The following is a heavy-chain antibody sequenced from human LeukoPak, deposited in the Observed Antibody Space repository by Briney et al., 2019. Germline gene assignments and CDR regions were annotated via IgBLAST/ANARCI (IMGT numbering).Heavy chain of an antibody. Sequence: GGSLRLSCAASGFTFSSYSMNWVRQAPGKGLEWVSSISSSSSYIYYADSVKGRFTISRDNAKNSLYLQMNSLRAEDTAVYYCARDPLYYDYVWGSYRLYYFDYWGQGTLVTVSS. CDR2: ISSSSSYI. D-gene: IGHD3-16*02. CDR1: GFTFSSYS. CDR3: ARDPLYYDYVWGSYRLYYFDY. J-gene: IGHJ4*02. V-gene: IGHV3-21*01.